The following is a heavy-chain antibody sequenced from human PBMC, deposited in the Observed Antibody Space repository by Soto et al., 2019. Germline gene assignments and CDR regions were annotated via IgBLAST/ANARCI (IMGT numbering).Heavy chain of an antibody. CDR3: VRQHESLTWFDY. CDR2: FFHGGDT. V-gene: IGHV4-39*01. J-gene: IGHJ4*02. Sequence: LQESGPGLAKPSETLSLACSVSGVSIINSDFFWGFIRLPPGKGLEWIGSFFHGGDTYYNPSLKSRVSISADTSENQFSLRLTSVTAADTAVYYCVRQHESLTWFDYWGPGTLVTVSS. CDR1: GVSIINSDFF.